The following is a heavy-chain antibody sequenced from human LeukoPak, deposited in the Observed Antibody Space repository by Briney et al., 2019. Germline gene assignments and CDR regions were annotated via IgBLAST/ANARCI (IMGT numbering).Heavy chain of an antibody. CDR2: MNPNSGNT. CDR3: ARGLRAPLSSAYYYYYMDV. Sequence: ASVKVSCKASGYTFTSYDINWVRQATGQGLEWMGWMNPNSGNTGYAQKFQGRVTMTRNTSISTAYMELSSLRSEDTAVYYCARGLRAPLSSAYYYYYMDVWGKGTMVTVSS. J-gene: IGHJ6*03. CDR1: GYTFTSYD. V-gene: IGHV1-8*01. D-gene: IGHD2/OR15-2a*01.